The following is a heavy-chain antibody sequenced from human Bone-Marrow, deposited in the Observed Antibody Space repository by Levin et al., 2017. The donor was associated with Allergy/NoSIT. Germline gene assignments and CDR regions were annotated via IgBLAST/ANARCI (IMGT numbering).Heavy chain of an antibody. Sequence: ESLKISCAVSGGSLDGHYWTWIRQSPGKGLEWIGEISHHGSPTYNPSLKSRVTISVDKSRHQFSLRLTAVTAADTAVYYCARGAGIVLGDLSVEDYYFDYWGQGALVTVSS. J-gene: IGHJ4*01. CDR3: ARGAGIVLGDLSVEDYYFDY. D-gene: IGHD3-16*02. V-gene: IGHV4-34*01. CDR2: ISHHGSP. CDR1: GGSLDGHY.